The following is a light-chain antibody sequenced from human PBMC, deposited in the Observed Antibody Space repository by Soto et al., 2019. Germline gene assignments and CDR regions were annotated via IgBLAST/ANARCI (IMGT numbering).Light chain of an antibody. CDR3: QHHKSYSEA. CDR2: KAS. Sequence: DIQLTQSPSTLSGSVGDRVTITCRAGQTLSSWLAWYQQKPGKAPKLLIYKASTLKSGVPSRFSGSGSGTEFTLTISSLQPDDFATYYCQHHKSYSEAFGQGTKVDIK. CDR1: QTLSSW. V-gene: IGKV1-5*03. J-gene: IGKJ1*01.